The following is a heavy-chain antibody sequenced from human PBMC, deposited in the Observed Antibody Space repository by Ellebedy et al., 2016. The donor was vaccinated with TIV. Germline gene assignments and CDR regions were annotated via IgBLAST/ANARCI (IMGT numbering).Heavy chain of an antibody. V-gene: IGHV3-33*01. Sequence: GESLKISCAASGFIFSSYAMHWVRQAPGKGLECVAVIWADGTNEDYGDSVKGRFTISRDNSKNTLYLQMNSLRAEDTAVYDCARDNRGARRINEFDVWGHGTMVTVSS. J-gene: IGHJ3*01. CDR1: GFIFSSYA. D-gene: IGHD2/OR15-2a*01. CDR2: IWADGTNE. CDR3: ARDNRGARRINEFDV.